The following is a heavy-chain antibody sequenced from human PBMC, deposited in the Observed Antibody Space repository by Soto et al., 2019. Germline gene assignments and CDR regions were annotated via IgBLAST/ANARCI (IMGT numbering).Heavy chain of an antibody. CDR3: AKTQSWRALSYDFASAEYLESGWFEGYAFDN. CDR1: GFTFSSSA. Sequence: EVQLLESGGGLVQPGGSLRLSCAASGFTFSSSAMSWVRQAPGKGLEWVSAISGRGGSTYYADSVKGRFTISRDNSKKTLYLQMNSLRAKDTAVYYGAKTQSWRALSYDFASAEYLESGWFEGYAFDNGGQGTMVTVSS. CDR2: ISGRGGST. D-gene: IGHD3-3*01. J-gene: IGHJ3*02. V-gene: IGHV3-23*01.